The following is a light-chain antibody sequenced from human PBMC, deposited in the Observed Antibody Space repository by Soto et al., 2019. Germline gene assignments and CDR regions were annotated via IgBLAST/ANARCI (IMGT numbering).Light chain of an antibody. CDR3: QQRHMWPIT. J-gene: IGKJ5*01. Sequence: EVVLTQSPVTLSLSPGERATLSCRASQSFRGLLAWYQQKPGQAPRLLIYDAYNMATGIPPRFSGSGSGSDFTFTISSLEPEDSAVYYCQQRHMWPITFGQGTRLEIK. CDR2: DAY. CDR1: QSFRGL. V-gene: IGKV3-11*01.